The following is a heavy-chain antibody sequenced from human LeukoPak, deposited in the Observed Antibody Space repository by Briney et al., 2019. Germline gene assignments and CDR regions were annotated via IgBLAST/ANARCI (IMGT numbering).Heavy chain of an antibody. V-gene: IGHV5-51*01. Sequence: EALKISCKGSGYSFTSYWIGCLRQMPGKSREWLGIVYPGDSDTRYSASFQGQVTISAEKSISTAYLQWSSLKAPDTAMDYCARLGSVYCSGGSCYKFDPWGQGTLVTVSS. CDR1: GYSFTSYW. D-gene: IGHD2-15*01. CDR3: ARLGSVYCSGGSCYKFDP. CDR2: VYPGDSDT. J-gene: IGHJ5*02.